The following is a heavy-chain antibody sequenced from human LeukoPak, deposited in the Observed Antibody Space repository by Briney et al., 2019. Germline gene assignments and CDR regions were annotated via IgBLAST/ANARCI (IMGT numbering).Heavy chain of an antibody. Sequence: PGGSLRLSCAASGFTVSSNYMSWVRQAPGKGLEWVSVIYSGGSTYYADSVKGRFTISRDNSKNTLYLQMNSLRAEDTAVYYCAREGWLESNDAFDIWGQGTMVTVSS. CDR2: IYSGGST. J-gene: IGHJ3*02. CDR1: GFTVSSNY. V-gene: IGHV3-66*01. CDR3: AREGWLESNDAFDI. D-gene: IGHD6-19*01.